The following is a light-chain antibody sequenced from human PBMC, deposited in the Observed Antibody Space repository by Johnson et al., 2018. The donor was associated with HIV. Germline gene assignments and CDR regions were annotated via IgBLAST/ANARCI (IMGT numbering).Light chain of an antibody. J-gene: IGLJ1*01. CDR2: ENN. CDR1: SSNIGNNY. Sequence: QPVLTQPPSVSAAPGQKVTISCSGSSSNIGNNYVSWYQQLPGTAPKLLIYENNKRPSGIPDRFSGSKSGTSATLGITGLQTGDEADYYCGTCDSSLSALGGVFGTGTKVTVL. CDR3: GTCDSSLSALGGV. V-gene: IGLV1-51*02.